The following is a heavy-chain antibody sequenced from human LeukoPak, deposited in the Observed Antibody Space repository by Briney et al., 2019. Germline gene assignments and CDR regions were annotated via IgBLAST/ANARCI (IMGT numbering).Heavy chain of an antibody. CDR3: AKDKGFGGVIIDY. V-gene: IGHV3-23*01. Sequence: QPGGSLRLSCTASEFTFSTYIMSWVRQAPGKGLEWVSSIFGNGVNTYYADSVRGRFTISRDNSKDTLYLQMKSLTAEDTAVYYCAKDKGFGGVIIDYWGQGTLVTVSS. CDR2: IFGNGVNT. CDR1: EFTFSTYI. D-gene: IGHD3-16*02. J-gene: IGHJ4*02.